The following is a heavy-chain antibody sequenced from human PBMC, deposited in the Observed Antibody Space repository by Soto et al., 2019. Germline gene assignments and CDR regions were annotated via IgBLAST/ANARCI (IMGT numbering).Heavy chain of an antibody. CDR2: IWYDGSNK. V-gene: IGHV3-33*01. J-gene: IGHJ3*02. CDR1: GFTFSSYG. CDR3: ARAFYDFWSGSRIDAFDI. Sequence: GGSLRLSCAASGFTFSSYGMHWVRQAPGKGLEWVAVIWYDGSNKYYADSVKGRFTISRDNSKNTLYLQMNSLRAEDTAVYYCARAFYDFWSGSRIDAFDIWGQGTMVTVSS. D-gene: IGHD3-3*01.